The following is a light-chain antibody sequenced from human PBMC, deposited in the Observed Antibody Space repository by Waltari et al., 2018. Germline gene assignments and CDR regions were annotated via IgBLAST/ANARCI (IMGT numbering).Light chain of an antibody. J-gene: IGKJ1*01. V-gene: IGKV1-39*01. Sequence: EIRLSQSPLSLSASVGGRVVITCGARPSIIKYLNWYQKKNGQAPRLLISSCSKLQRGLPTRVKGRGLDSEFTLTNTKVQVEDSATYFFQQAANSPPHTFGQGTKVE. CDR3: QQAANSPPHT. CDR2: SCS. CDR1: PSIIKY.